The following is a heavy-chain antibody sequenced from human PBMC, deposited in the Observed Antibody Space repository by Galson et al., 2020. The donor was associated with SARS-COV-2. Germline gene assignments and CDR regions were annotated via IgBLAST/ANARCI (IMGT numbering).Heavy chain of an antibody. J-gene: IGHJ5*02. CDR3: ATTGGKILTGYYTDWFDP. D-gene: IGHD3-9*01. Sequence: ASVKVSCKVSGYTLTELSMHWVRQAPGKGLAWMGGFDPDDGETIYAQKFQGRVTMTEDTSTDTAYMELSSLRSEDTAVYYCATTGGKILTGYYTDWFDPWGQGTLVTVSS. CDR1: GYTLTELS. CDR2: FDPDDGET. V-gene: IGHV1-24*01.